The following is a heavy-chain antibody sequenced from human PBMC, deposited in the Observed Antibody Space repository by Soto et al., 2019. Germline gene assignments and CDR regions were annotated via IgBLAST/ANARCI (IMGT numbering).Heavy chain of an antibody. J-gene: IGHJ4*02. D-gene: IGHD1-26*01. Sequence: QVQLVESGGGVVQPGRSLRLSCAASGFTFSSYAMHWVRLAPGKGLEWVAVISYDGSNKYYADSVKGRFTISRDNSKNTLYLQMNSLRAEDTAVYYCARVVGATKPFDYWGQGTLVTVSS. CDR3: ARVVGATKPFDY. V-gene: IGHV3-30-3*01. CDR1: GFTFSSYA. CDR2: ISYDGSNK.